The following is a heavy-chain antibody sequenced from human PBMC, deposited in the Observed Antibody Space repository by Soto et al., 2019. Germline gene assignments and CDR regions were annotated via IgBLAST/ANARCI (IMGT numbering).Heavy chain of an antibody. CDR2: IYHGDSDT. CDR3: ARRSSSFYYYYYGMDV. V-gene: IGHV5-51*01. Sequence: GASRKISFVGSGFTFTSYWMCLVRHIPGKGRAWMGIIYHGDSDTIYSPPFQGQVPISADQSISTAYLHWSSLKASDTAMYYCARRSSSFYYYYYGMDVWGQGTTVTVSS. CDR1: GFTFTSYW. J-gene: IGHJ6*02. D-gene: IGHD6-13*01.